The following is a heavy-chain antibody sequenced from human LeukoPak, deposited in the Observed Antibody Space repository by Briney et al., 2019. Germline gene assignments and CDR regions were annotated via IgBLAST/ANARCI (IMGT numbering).Heavy chain of an antibody. V-gene: IGHV3-23*01. CDR1: GFTFSSYA. D-gene: IGHD3-10*01. J-gene: IGHJ4*02. CDR2: ISGSGGST. Sequence: PGGSLRLSCAAPGFTFSSYAMSWVRQAPGKGLEWVSAISGSGGSTYYADSVKGRFTISRDNAKNTLYLQMNSLRAEDTAVYYCARHGFPYGLDHWGQGTLVTVSS. CDR3: ARHGFPYGLDH.